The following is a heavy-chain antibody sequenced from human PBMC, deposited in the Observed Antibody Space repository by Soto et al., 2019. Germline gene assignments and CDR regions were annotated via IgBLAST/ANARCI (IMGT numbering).Heavy chain of an antibody. Sequence: QVQLLQSGPVLVKPSQTLSLTCAISGDSVSSNIVTWDWIRQSPSRGLEWLGRTYYRSQWFNDYAVSVKSRMTINADTSKNQFSLQLNYVTPEDTAVYYCARLIGTSWFVGWGQGTPVTVSS. CDR1: GDSVSSNIVT. D-gene: IGHD6-13*01. CDR3: ARLIGTSWFVG. J-gene: IGHJ4*02. V-gene: IGHV6-1*01. CDR2: TYYRSQWFN.